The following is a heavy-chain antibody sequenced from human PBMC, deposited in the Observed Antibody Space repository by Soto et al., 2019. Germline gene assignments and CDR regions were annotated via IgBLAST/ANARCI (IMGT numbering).Heavy chain of an antibody. CDR1: GGTFSTYA. J-gene: IGHJ6*02. CDR2: VIPIFGTP. Sequence: QVQLVQSGAEVKKPGSWVKVSCKAPGGTFSTYASSWVRQAPGQGLEWMGGVIPIFGTPKYAQKFQGRVTITADESTSTGYMELRSLRSEDTAVYYCARSQGGSSSLDIYYYYYSGMAVWGQGTTVTVTS. CDR3: ARSQGGSSSLDIYYYYYSGMAV. V-gene: IGHV1-69*01. D-gene: IGHD2-15*01.